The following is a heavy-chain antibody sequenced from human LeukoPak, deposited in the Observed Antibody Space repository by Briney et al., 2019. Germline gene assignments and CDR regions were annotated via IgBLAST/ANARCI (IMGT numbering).Heavy chain of an antibody. D-gene: IGHD5-18*01. CDR2: IYTSGST. CDR3: AREDTAMVRDNWFDP. V-gene: IGHV4-4*07. J-gene: IGHJ5*02. CDR1: GGSISSYY. Sequence: RSETLTLTCTVSGGSISSYYWSWIRQPAGKGLEWIGRIYTSGSTNYNPSLKSRVTMSVDTSKNQFSLKLSSVTAADTAVYYCAREDTAMVRDNWFDPWGQGTLVTVSS.